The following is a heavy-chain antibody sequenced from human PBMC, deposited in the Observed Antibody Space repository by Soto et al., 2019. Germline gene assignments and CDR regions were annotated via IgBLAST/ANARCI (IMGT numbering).Heavy chain of an antibody. D-gene: IGHD3-22*01. Sequence: GGSLRLSCGVSGFSFSNYAMSWVRQAPGKGLEWVSAISGSGAGTYYADSVKGRFTISRDNSKNTLYLQMSSLRVEDTAVYYCAKRDGYYLDFWGPGTLVTVS. CDR1: GFSFSNYA. CDR3: AKRDGYYLDF. V-gene: IGHV3-23*01. J-gene: IGHJ4*02. CDR2: ISGSGAGT.